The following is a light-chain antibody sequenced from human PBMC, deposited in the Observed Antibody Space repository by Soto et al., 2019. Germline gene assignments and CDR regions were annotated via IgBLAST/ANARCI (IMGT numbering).Light chain of an antibody. CDR3: QQYNRYSRT. V-gene: IGKV1-5*03. CDR1: QSISSW. J-gene: IGKJ1*01. CDR2: KAS. Sequence: DIQMTQSPSTLSASVGDRVTITCRASQSISSWLAWYQQKPGKAPKLLIYKASSLESGVPSRFSGSGSGTEFTLTISSLQHDDFATYYCQQYNRYSRTFGQGTKVEIK.